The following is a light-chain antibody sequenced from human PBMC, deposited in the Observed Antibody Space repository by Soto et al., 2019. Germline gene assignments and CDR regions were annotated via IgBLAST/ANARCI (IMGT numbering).Light chain of an antibody. J-gene: IGKJ4*01. Sequence: DIQMTQSPSSLSASVGDRVTITCRASQSISSYLNWYQQKPGKAPKLLIYAASSLQSGVPPRFSGSGSGTDFTLTISSLQPEDFATYYCQQSYSTPKLTFGGGTKVEIK. CDR1: QSISSY. CDR2: AAS. V-gene: IGKV1-39*01. CDR3: QQSYSTPKLT.